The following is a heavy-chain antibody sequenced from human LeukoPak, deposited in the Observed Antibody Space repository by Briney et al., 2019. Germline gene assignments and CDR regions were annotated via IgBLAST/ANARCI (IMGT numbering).Heavy chain of an antibody. CDR3: ASWRELLGFDY. CDR1: GYTFTGYY. CDR2: IRPNSGGT. Sequence: ASVKVSFKASGYTFTGYYMHWVRQAPGQGLEWVGWIRPNSGGTNYAQKFQGRVTMTRDTSISTAYMELSRLRSDDTAVYYCASWRELLGFDYWGQGTLVTVSS. V-gene: IGHV1-2*02. J-gene: IGHJ4*02. D-gene: IGHD1-26*01.